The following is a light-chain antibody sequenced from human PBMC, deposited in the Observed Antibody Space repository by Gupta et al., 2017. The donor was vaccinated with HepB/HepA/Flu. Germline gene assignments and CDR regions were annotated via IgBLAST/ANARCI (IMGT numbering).Light chain of an antibody. CDR1: QSLSSY. CDR2: DAS. CDR3: QHRSNWPST. J-gene: IGKJ5*01. V-gene: IGKV3-11*01. Sequence: EIVLTQSPATLSLSPGERATLSCRASQSLSSYLAWYQQKPGQAPRLLIYDASNRATGIPARFSGSGSGTDFTLTISSREPEDFAVYYCQHRSNWPSTFGQGTLVDIK.